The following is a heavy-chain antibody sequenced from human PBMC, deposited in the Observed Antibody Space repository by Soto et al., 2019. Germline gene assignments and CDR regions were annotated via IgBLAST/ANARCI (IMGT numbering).Heavy chain of an antibody. D-gene: IGHD6-19*01. J-gene: IGHJ4*02. CDR1: GGSISSSSYY. V-gene: IGHV4-39*01. CDR3: ARRLPVGPGIAVAAPFDY. Sequence: QLQLQESGPGLVKPSETLSLTCTVSGGSISSSSYYWGWIRQPPGKGLEWIGSIYYSGSTYYNPSLKSRVTISVDTSKNQFSLKLSSVTAADTAVYYCARRLPVGPGIAVAAPFDYWGQGTLVTVSS. CDR2: IYYSGST.